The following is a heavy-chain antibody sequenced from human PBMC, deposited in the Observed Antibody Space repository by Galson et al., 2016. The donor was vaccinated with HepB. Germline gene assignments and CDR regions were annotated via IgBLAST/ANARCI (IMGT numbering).Heavy chain of an antibody. CDR2: ISTDGSSA. Sequence: SLRLSCAASGFSLSSYWMHWVRQAPGKGLVWVSRISTDGSSATYADSVKGRFTISRDNAKNSTYLQMNNLRVEDTGVYYCARAEGILLRPVSWFDPWGQGTLVTVSS. J-gene: IGHJ5*02. CDR3: ARAEGILLRPVSWFDP. CDR1: GFSLSSYW. V-gene: IGHV3-74*01. D-gene: IGHD3-16*01.